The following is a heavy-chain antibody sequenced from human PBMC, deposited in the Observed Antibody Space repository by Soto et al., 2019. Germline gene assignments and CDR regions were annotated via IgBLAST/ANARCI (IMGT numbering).Heavy chain of an antibody. V-gene: IGHV3-48*01. Sequence: GGSLRLSCVASGFTFQKYYLHWVRQAPGKGLEWVSFISKGSSNVYYTDSVKGRFTISRDNAKNSLYLQMNSLRAEDKAVYYCARDSGYSYGPLDYWGQGTLVTVSS. D-gene: IGHD5-18*01. J-gene: IGHJ4*02. CDR1: GFTFQKYY. CDR3: ARDSGYSYGPLDY. CDR2: ISKGSSNV.